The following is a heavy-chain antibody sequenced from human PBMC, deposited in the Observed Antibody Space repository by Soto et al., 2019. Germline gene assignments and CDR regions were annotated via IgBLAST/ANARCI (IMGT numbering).Heavy chain of an antibody. V-gene: IGHV4-31*03. J-gene: IGHJ3*02. CDR1: GGSISSGGYY. CDR2: IYYSGST. Sequence: SVTLSLTCTVSGGSISSGGYYWSWIHQHPGKGLEWIGYIYYSGSTYYNPSLKSRVTISVDTSKNQFSLKLSSVTAADTAVYYCARVLGPIVVVAAPFDAFDIWGEGTMVTFSS. D-gene: IGHD2-15*01. CDR3: ARVLGPIVVVAAPFDAFDI.